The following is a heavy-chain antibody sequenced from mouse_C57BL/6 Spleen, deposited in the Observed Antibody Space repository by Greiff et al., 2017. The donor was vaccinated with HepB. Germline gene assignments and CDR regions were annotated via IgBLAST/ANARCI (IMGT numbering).Heavy chain of an antibody. CDR2: IYPGDGDT. V-gene: IGHV1-80*01. CDR1: GYAFSSYW. J-gene: IGHJ4*01. CDR3: ARSLFTTVNYYAMDY. D-gene: IGHD1-1*01. Sequence: VQLKESGAELVKPGASVKISCKASGYAFSSYWMNWVKQRPGKGLEWIGQIYPGDGDTNYNGKFKGKATLTADKSSSTAYMQLSSLTSEDSAVYFCARSLFTTVNYYAMDYWGQGTSVTVSS.